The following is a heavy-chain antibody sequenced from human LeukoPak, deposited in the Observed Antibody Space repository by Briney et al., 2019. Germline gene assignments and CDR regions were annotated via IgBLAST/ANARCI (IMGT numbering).Heavy chain of an antibody. CDR2: ISSSSDII. V-gene: IGHV3-48*04. CDR1: GFTFSSYS. D-gene: IGHD3-22*01. Sequence: PGGSLGLSCAASGFTFSSYSMNWVRQAPGKGLECVSYISSSSDIIYYTDSVKGRFTISRDNAKNSLYLQMNSLRAEDTAVYYCAKDRPYYYDSSGYCDYWGQGTLVTVSS. CDR3: AKDRPYYYDSSGYCDY. J-gene: IGHJ4*02.